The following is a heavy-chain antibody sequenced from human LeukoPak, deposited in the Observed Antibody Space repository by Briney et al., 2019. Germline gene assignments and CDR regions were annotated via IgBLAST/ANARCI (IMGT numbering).Heavy chain of an antibody. CDR3: ARTIVVVPAYYFDY. CDR2: IYYSGST. V-gene: IGHV4-59*01. CDR1: GGSISSYY. D-gene: IGHD2-2*01. Sequence: PSETLSLTCTVSGGSISSYYWSWIRQPPGKGLEWIGYIYYSGSTHYTPSLKSRVTISVDTSKNQFSLKLSSVTAADTAVYYCARTIVVVPAYYFDYWGQGTLVTVSS. J-gene: IGHJ4*02.